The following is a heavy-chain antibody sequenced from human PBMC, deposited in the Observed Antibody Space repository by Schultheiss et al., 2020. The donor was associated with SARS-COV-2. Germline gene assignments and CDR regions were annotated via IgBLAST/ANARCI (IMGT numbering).Heavy chain of an antibody. V-gene: IGHV1-18*01. D-gene: IGHD2-2*01. CDR3: ARDRDIVVVPAALELYYYYMDV. CDR2: ISAYNGNT. J-gene: IGHJ6*03. Sequence: ASVKVSCKASGYTFTSYGISWVRQAPGQGLEWMGWISAYNGNTNYAQKFQGRVTMTRDTSISTAYMELSRLRSDDTAVYYCARDRDIVVVPAALELYYYYMDVWGKGTTVTVSS. CDR1: GYTFTSYG.